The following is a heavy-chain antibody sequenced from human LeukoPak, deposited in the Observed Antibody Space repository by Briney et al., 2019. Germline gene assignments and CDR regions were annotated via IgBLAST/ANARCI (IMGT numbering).Heavy chain of an antibody. CDR3: ARDALGWNYYFGY. J-gene: IGHJ4*02. Sequence: GESLKISCKGSGYSFSSYWIGWVRQMPGKGLEWMGIIYPGDSDTRYSPSFQGQVTISAGKSISTAYLQWSSLKASDTAMYYCARDALGWNYYFGYWGQGTLVTVSS. CDR1: GYSFSSYW. V-gene: IGHV5-51*01. D-gene: IGHD1-7*01. CDR2: IYPGDSDT.